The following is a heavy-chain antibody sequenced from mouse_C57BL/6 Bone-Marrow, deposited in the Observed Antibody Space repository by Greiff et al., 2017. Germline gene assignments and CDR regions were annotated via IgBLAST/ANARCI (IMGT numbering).Heavy chain of an antibody. CDR3: VKDYDPFAY. CDR1: GYTFPSYG. Sequence: QVQLKESGAELARPGASVKLSCKASGYTFPSYGISWVKQRTGQGLEWIGEIYPRSGNTYYNEKFKGKATLTADKSSSTAYMELRSLTSEDAAVYFCVKDYDPFAYWGQGTLVTVSA. J-gene: IGHJ3*01. CDR2: IYPRSGNT. D-gene: IGHD2-4*01. V-gene: IGHV1-81*01.